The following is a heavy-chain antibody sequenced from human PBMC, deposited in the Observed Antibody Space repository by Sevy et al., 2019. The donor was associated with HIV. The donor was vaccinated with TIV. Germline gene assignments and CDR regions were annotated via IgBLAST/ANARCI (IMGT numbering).Heavy chain of an antibody. CDR3: VGRRYSYTYSWSYHFDY. Sequence: GGSLRLSCAASGLTFSDYYMSWIRQAPGKGLEWLSYISSSGSTLYSADSVKGRFAISRDNAKNSLYLQMNSLRAEDTAVYFCVGRRYSYTYSWSYHFDYWGQGALVTVSS. V-gene: IGHV3-11*01. J-gene: IGHJ4*02. CDR1: GLTFSDYY. D-gene: IGHD5-18*01. CDR2: ISSSGSTL.